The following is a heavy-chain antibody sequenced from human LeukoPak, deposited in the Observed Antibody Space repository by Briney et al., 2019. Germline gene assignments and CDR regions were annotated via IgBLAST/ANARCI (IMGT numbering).Heavy chain of an antibody. D-gene: IGHD1-26*01. V-gene: IGHV4-30-4*01. Sequence: SQTLSLTCTVSGGSISSGDYYWSWIRQPPGAGLEWIGYIYYSGSTYYNPSLKSRVTISVDTSKNQFSLKLNSVTAADTAVYYCAREVPWVWNFDLWGRGTLVTVSS. CDR3: AREVPWVWNFDL. CDR2: IYYSGST. CDR1: GGSISSGDYY. J-gene: IGHJ2*01.